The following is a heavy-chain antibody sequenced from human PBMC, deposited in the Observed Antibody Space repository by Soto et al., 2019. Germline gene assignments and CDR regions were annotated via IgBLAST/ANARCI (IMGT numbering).Heavy chain of an antibody. CDR1: GYTFTSYA. D-gene: IGHD2-2*01. V-gene: IGHV1-3*01. CDR3: AYGGRVPAANLYYGMDV. J-gene: IGHJ6*02. Sequence: ASVKVSCKASGYTFTSYAMHWVRQAPGQRLEWMGWINAGNGNTKYSQKFQGRVTITRDTSASTAYMELSSLRSEDTAVYYCAYGGRVPAANLYYGMDVSGQRTTVPVSS. CDR2: INAGNGNT.